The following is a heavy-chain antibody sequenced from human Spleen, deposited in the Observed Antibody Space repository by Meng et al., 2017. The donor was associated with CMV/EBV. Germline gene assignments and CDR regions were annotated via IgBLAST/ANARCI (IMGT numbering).Heavy chain of an antibody. CDR2: ISYDGSNK. CDR1: FTFRSFA. Sequence: FTFRSFALHWVRQAPGTGLEWLACISYDGSNKHYADSVKGRFTISRDNSKSTLYLQMNSLRGEDTAVYYCARDGPLGPYSSSYSMDVWGQGTTVTVSS. D-gene: IGHD6-19*01. J-gene: IGHJ6*02. CDR3: ARDGPLGPYSSSYSMDV. V-gene: IGHV3-33*05.